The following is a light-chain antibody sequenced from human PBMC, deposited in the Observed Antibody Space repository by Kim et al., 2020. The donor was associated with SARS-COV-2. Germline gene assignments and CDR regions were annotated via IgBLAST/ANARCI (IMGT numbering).Light chain of an antibody. J-gene: IGLJ2*01. Sequence: GKRVTGTCSGSSSNIKTYTVSWYQQLPGAAPKLLIYNDNKRPSGVPDRFAGSKSGTSASLAISGLQSEDEADYVCASWDDSLNGVLFGGGTQLTVL. V-gene: IGLV1-44*01. CDR1: SSNIKTYT. CDR3: ASWDDSLNGVL. CDR2: NDN.